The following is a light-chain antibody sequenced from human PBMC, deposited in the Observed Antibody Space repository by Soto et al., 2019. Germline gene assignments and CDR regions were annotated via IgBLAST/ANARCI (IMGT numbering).Light chain of an antibody. Sequence: IRMTQSPSSLSASVGDRFTITCRASQSISTYLNWYQQKPGKAPKLLIYAASSLQSGVPSRFSGSGSETDFTLTISSLQPEDFATYSCQQSYSTTWTFGQGTKVDIK. J-gene: IGKJ1*01. CDR1: QSISTY. CDR3: QQSYSTTWT. V-gene: IGKV1-39*01. CDR2: AAS.